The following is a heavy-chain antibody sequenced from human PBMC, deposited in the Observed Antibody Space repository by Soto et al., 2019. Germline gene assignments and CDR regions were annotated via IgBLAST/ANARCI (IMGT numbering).Heavy chain of an antibody. CDR3: VREEGDSDSSAAVY. D-gene: IGHD6-6*01. CDR2: IYRDGSR. V-gene: IGHV3-66*01. CDR1: GFTFSSYD. Sequence: GGSLRLSCAASGFTFSSYDMHWVRQATGKGLEWVSVIYRDGSRYYADSVKARFTISRDISRNTLFLQMDSLRVEDTAMYFCVREEGDSDSSAAVYWGQGTRVTVSS. J-gene: IGHJ4*02.